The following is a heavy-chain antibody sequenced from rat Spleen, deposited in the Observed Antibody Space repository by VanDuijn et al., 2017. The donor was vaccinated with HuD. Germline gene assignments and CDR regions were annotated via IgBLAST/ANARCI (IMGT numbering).Heavy chain of an antibody. J-gene: IGHJ3*01. V-gene: IGHV5-7*01. D-gene: IGHD1-11*01. CDR1: GFTFSDYN. Sequence: EVQLVDSGGGLVRPGRSMKLSCAASGFTFSDYNMAWVRQTPKKGLEWVATISYDGSGTFYRDSVKGRFTISRDNARITLYLQMDSLRSEDTATYYCARPNYGYPFAYWGQGTLVTVSS. CDR3: ARPNYGYPFAY. CDR2: ISYDGSGT.